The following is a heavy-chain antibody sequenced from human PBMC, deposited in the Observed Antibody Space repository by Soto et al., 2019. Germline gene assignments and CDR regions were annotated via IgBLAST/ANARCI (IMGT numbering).Heavy chain of an antibody. CDR3: ARENTPEMTRGWFAP. CDR2: VHAGGSF. Sequence: QAQLQASGPGLVKPAESLSLICNVSGVPITDSYWSWIRQSPGKGLEWIGRVHAGGSFNYNPSLRRRAAISVDTSKSQVSLRLTSVTAADTAVYFCARENTPEMTRGWFAPWGQGTLVTVSS. D-gene: IGHD3-10*01. CDR1: GVPITDSY. V-gene: IGHV4-4*07. J-gene: IGHJ5*02.